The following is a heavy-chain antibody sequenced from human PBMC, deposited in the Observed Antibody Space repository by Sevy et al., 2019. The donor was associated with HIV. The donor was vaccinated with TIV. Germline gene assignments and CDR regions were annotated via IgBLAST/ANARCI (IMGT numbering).Heavy chain of an antibody. CDR3: ARAIGTQVAGLYYFDY. D-gene: IGHD6-19*01. J-gene: IGHJ4*02. CDR2: IYHSGYS. V-gene: IGHV4-38-2*01. CDR1: GYSISSDYY. Sequence: SETRSLTCAVSGYSISSDYYWGWIRQPPGKALEWIGSIYHSGYSYYNPSLKSRVTISVDTSKNQFSLKLSSVTAADTAVYYCARAIGTQVAGLYYFDYWGQGTLVTVSS.